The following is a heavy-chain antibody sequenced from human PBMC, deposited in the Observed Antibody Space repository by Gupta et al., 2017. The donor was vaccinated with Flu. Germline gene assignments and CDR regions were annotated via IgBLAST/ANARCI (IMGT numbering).Heavy chain of an antibody. CDR1: GGSISSSNW. V-gene: IGHV4-4*02. D-gene: IGHD2-15*01. CDR2: VHHSGST. CDR3: AKDIWPRGRNSKHFEN. J-gene: IGHJ4*02. Sequence: TCGVSGGSISSSNWWSWVRQPPGEGLEWIAEVHHSGSTNYNPSLKSRVTISMDQSRNLFSLKLNSVNAADTAIYYWAKDIWPRGRNSKHFENWGQGTLVTVA.